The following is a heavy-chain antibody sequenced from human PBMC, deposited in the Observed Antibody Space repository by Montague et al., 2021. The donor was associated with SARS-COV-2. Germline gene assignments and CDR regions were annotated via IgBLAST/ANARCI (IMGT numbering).Heavy chain of an antibody. CDR1: GFTFSSNW. V-gene: IGHV3-7*01. CDR2: IKPDGSAG. J-gene: IGHJ6*02. Sequence: SLRLSCAASGFTFSSNWMSWVRQAPGKGPERVANIKPDGSAGYYVDSVKGRFTISRDNAKNSLYLQMNSLRAEDTAVYYCAKGSVWGQGTTVTVSS. CDR3: AKGSV.